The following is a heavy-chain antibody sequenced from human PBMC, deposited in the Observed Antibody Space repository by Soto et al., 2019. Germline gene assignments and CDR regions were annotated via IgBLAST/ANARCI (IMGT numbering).Heavy chain of an antibody. Sequence: GGSLRLSCAASGFTFSSYSMNWVRQAPGKGLEWVSSISSRGGYIYYADSVKARFTISRHNAKNSLSLQMNSLRAEDTAVYYCARKNNGASYHSDDAFDIWGQGTMVTVSS. CDR1: GFTFSSYS. CDR3: ARKNNGASYHSDDAFDI. CDR2: ISSRGGYI. J-gene: IGHJ3*02. V-gene: IGHV3-21*01. D-gene: IGHD1-26*01.